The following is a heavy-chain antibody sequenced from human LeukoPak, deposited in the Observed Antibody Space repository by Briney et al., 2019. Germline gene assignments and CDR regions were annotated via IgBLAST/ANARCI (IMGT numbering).Heavy chain of an antibody. D-gene: IGHD2-2*01. CDR3: ARHKVGSATVPAASFDY. Sequence: SETLSLTCTVSGGSISSSVYFWGWIRQPPGKGLEGIGSIDYSVSTYQNPSLRSRLTASVDTSRSQFSLRLRSVPAADTAMYYCARHKVGSATVPAASFDYWGQGILVTVSS. V-gene: IGHV4-39*01. CDR2: IDYSVST. CDR1: GGSISSSVYF. J-gene: IGHJ4*02.